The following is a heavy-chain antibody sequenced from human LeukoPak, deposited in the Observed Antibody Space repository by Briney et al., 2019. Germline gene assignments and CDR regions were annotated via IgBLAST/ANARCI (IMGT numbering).Heavy chain of an antibody. CDR1: GFTFSSYA. J-gene: IGHJ6*02. CDR3: ARDKSGMDV. CDR2: ISYDGSNK. V-gene: IGHV3-30-3*01. Sequence: GRSLRLSCAASGFTFSSYAIHWVRQAPGKGLEWVAVISYDGSNKYYADSVKGRFTISRDNSKNTLYLQMNSLRAEDTAVYYCARDKSGMDVWGQGTTVTVSS.